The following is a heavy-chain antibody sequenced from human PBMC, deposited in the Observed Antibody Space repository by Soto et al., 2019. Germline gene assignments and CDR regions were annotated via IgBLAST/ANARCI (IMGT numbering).Heavy chain of an antibody. J-gene: IGHJ6*02. CDR2: IYYSGST. Sequence: QVQLQESGPGLVKPSQTLSLTCTVSGGSISSGGYYWSWIRQHPGKGLEWIGYIYYSGSTYYNPSLKSRVTISVDTSQNQFSLNLSSVTAADAAVYYCARDRKPLSGSYIMYGMDVGGQGTTVTVSS. CDR3: ARDRKPLSGSYIMYGMDV. V-gene: IGHV4-31*03. D-gene: IGHD1-26*01. CDR1: GGSISSGGYY.